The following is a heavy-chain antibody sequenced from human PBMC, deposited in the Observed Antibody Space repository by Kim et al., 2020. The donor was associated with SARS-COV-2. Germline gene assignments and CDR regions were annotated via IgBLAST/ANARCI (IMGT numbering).Heavy chain of an antibody. Sequence: ASVKFSCKVSGYTLTELSIHWGRQAPGKGLEWMVGFDPEDGETIYAQKFQGRFTMTEDTSTDTAYMELSSLRSEDTAVYYCATSPSIAAASWFDPWGQGTLVTVSS. J-gene: IGHJ5*02. D-gene: IGHD6-13*01. CDR2: FDPEDGET. CDR1: GYTLTELS. CDR3: ATSPSIAAASWFDP. V-gene: IGHV1-24*01.